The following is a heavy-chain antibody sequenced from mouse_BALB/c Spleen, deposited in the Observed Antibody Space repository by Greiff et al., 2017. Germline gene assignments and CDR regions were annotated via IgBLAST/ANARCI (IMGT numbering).Heavy chain of an antibody. Sequence: VQLKESGPELVKPGASVKMSCTASGYTFTSYVMHWVKQKPGQGLEWIGYINPYNDGTKYNEKFKGKATLTSDKSSSTAYMELSSLTSEDSAVYYCARTPRGGAMDYWGQGTSVTVSS. CDR1: GYTFTSYV. V-gene: IGHV1-14*01. J-gene: IGHJ4*01. CDR2: INPYNDGT. CDR3: ARTPRGGAMDY.